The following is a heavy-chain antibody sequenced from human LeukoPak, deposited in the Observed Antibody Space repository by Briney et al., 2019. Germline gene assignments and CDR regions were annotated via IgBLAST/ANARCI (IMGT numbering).Heavy chain of an antibody. D-gene: IGHD1-20*01. Sequence: ASVKVSCKASGYTFTGYYMHWVRQAPGQGLEWMGWINPNSGGTNYAQKFQGRVTMTRDMSISTAYMELSRLRSDDTAVYYCARETYNWILYGMDVWGQGTTVTVSS. V-gene: IGHV1-2*02. J-gene: IGHJ6*02. CDR2: INPNSGGT. CDR3: ARETYNWILYGMDV. CDR1: GYTFTGYY.